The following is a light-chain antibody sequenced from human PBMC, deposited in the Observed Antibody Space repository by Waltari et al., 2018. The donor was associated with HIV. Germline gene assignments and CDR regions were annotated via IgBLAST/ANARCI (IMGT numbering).Light chain of an antibody. Sequence: DIVLTQSPESLTVSLGEGASISCKSSQTLFYSPTNKNHLAWYQQKAGQSPKLLFSWASVRQPGVPDRFSGSGSGTNFTLTIASLQAEDVATYYCQQSYSTPLTFGPGTTVHI. CDR1: QTLFYSPTNKNH. J-gene: IGKJ3*01. V-gene: IGKV4-1*01. CDR3: QQSYSTPLT. CDR2: WAS.